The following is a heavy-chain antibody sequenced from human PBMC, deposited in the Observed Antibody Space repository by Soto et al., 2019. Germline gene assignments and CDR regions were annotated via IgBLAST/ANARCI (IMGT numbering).Heavy chain of an antibody. J-gene: IGHJ4*02. CDR3: AREMWTRSGRQNFFDD. CDR2: ISPNRGDT. V-gene: IGHV1-18*01. D-gene: IGHD6-25*01. CDR1: GYTFTSSG. Sequence: QVQLVQSEGEVRQPGASVKVSCKASGYTFTSSGIIWVRQAPGQVLEWMGYISPNRGDTRYARNLQGIVTMTTDTCKTTGYMALRSRASDDTAVYYCAREMWTRSGRQNFFDDWGLGALVSFSS.